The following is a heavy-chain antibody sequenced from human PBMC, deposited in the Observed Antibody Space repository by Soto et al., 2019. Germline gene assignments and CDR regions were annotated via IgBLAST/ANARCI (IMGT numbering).Heavy chain of an antibody. J-gene: IGHJ3*02. CDR1: GGSISSGGYY. Sequence: QVQLQESGPGLVKPSQTLSLTCTVSGGSISSGGYYWSWIRQHPGKGLEWIGYIYYSGSTYYNPSLKSRVTISVDTSKHQFSLKLSSVTAADTAVYYCARESLLPSGFDAFDIWGQGTMVTVSS. D-gene: IGHD2-15*01. CDR2: IYYSGST. V-gene: IGHV4-31*03. CDR3: ARESLLPSGFDAFDI.